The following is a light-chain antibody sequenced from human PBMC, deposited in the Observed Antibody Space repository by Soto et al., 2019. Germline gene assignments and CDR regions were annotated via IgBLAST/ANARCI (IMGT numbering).Light chain of an antibody. CDR2: GSS. V-gene: IGKV3-20*01. J-gene: IGKJ1*01. CDR3: QQYGSSSWT. CDR1: QSVSSSY. Sequence: EIVLTQSPGTLSLSPGERATLSCRASQSVSSSYLAWYQQKPGPAPRLLIYGSSSRATGIPDRFSGSGSETDFTLTISRLEPEYVAVYYCQQYGSSSWTFGQGTKVEIK.